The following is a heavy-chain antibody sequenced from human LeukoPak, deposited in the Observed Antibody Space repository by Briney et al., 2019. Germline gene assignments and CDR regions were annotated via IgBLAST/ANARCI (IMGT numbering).Heavy chain of an antibody. CDR2: IYYSGST. V-gene: IGHV4-31*03. J-gene: IGHJ4*02. D-gene: IGHD2-2*02. CDR1: GGSISSGGYY. Sequence: SETLSLTCTVSGGSISSGGYYWSWIRQHPGKGLEWIGYIYYSGSTYYNPSLKSRVTISVDTSKNQFSLKLSSVTAADTAVYYCARWACSSTSCYNPHFDYWGQGTLVTVSS. CDR3: ARWACSSTSCYNPHFDY.